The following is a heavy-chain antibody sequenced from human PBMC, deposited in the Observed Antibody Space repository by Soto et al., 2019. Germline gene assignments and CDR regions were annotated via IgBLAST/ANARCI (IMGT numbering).Heavy chain of an antibody. D-gene: IGHD1-26*01. Sequence: GGSLRLSCAASGLTFSSYAMHWVRQAPGKGLEWVAVISYDGSNKYYADSVKGRFTISRDNSKNTLYLQMNSLRAEDTAVYYCARGFLRYPVGDYYYYGMDVWGQGTTVTVSS. CDR1: GLTFSSYA. CDR3: ARGFLRYPVGDYYYYGMDV. J-gene: IGHJ6*02. V-gene: IGHV3-30-3*01. CDR2: ISYDGSNK.